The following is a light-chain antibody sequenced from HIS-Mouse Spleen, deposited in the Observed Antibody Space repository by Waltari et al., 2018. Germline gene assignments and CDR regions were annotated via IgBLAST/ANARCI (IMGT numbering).Light chain of an antibody. Sequence: DIQLTQSPCVLWADGGERVTITCRDSQGISSYLAWYQQKPGKAPKLLLYAASTLQSGVPSRFSGSGSWPAFPLPISSLQPEDFATSYCQPLNSYPPTFGQGTKVEIK. J-gene: IGKJ1*01. CDR3: QPLNSYPPT. CDR2: AAS. V-gene: IGKV1-9*01. CDR1: QGISSY.